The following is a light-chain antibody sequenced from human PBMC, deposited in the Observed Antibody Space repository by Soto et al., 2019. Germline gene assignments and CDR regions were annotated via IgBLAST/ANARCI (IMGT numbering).Light chain of an antibody. J-gene: IGKJ4*01. CDR3: QQYNDLST. CDR1: QTIGTW. CDR2: KAS. V-gene: IGKV1-5*03. Sequence: DIQMTQSPSTLSASVGDTVTITCRASQTIGTWLAWYQQKPAKAPKLLIYKASTLESGVPSRFSGSGSGTEFTLNISSLQADDFATYYCQQYNDLSTFGGGTKVEIK.